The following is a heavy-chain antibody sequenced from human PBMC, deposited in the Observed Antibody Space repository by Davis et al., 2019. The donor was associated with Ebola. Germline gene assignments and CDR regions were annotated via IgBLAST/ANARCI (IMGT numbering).Heavy chain of an antibody. J-gene: IGHJ4*02. CDR2: INPYSGGT. V-gene: IGHV1-2*06. Sequence: AASVKVSCKASGGTFSSYTISWVRQAPGQGLEWMGRINPYSGGTNFAQKFQGRVTMTRDTSITTAYLDLSRLRSDDTAIYFCATTRNGLDFWGQGTLVTVSS. D-gene: IGHD2-8*01. CDR1: GGTFSSYT. CDR3: ATTRNGLDF.